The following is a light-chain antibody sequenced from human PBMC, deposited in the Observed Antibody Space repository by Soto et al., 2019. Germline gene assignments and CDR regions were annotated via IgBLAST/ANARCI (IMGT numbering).Light chain of an antibody. CDR1: QSVSSQ. V-gene: IGKV3-11*01. Sequence: EIVFTQSPATLSFSPGERATLSCRAGQSVSSQLAWYQQKPGQAPRLLIYDASNRATGIPARFSGSGSATDFTLTISSLEPEDFAVYYCQQRCDWPLTLGGGTKVDIK. CDR3: QQRCDWPLT. J-gene: IGKJ4*01. CDR2: DAS.